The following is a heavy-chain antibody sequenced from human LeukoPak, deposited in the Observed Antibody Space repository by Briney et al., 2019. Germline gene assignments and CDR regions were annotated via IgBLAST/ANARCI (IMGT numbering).Heavy chain of an antibody. CDR1: GFTFSDYY. J-gene: IGHJ3*01. CDR3: AKDIQLST. V-gene: IGHV3-23*01. CDR2: IGASGEST. Sequence: GGSLRLSCAASGFTFSDYYMSWIRQAPGKGLEWVSLIGASGESTYYADSVKGRFTISRDNSKNTLSLQMNSLRVEDTAMYFCAKDIQLSTWGLGTMVTVSS. D-gene: IGHD5-24*01.